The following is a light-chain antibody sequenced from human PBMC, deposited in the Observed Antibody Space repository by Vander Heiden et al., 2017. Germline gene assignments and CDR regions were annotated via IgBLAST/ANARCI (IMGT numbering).Light chain of an antibody. CDR1: QSIGSY. Sequence: DIQLTQSPSSLSASVGDRVTITCRAGQSIGSYVSWYQQKPGKAPKLAIYAASNVQSGVPARFSGSGSGTDFTLSISSLQPEDFATYYCQQSYGTWTFGQGTKVEIK. J-gene: IGKJ1*01. CDR2: AAS. V-gene: IGKV1-39*01. CDR3: QQSYGTWT.